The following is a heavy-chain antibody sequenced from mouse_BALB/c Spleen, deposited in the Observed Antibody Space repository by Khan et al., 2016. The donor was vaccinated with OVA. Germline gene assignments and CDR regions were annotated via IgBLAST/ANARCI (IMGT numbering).Heavy chain of an antibody. J-gene: IGHJ3*01. CDR2: ISYDGNN. CDR3: AIEKWLRAWFAY. Sequence: EVQLQQSGPGLVKPSQSLSLTCSVTGYSITSGYYWNWIRQFPGNKLEWMGFISYDGNNNFNQSFKNRISITRDTSQNKFFLQLNSVTTEETGTYVCAIEKWLRAWFAYWGQGTLVTVSA. D-gene: IGHD2-2*01. CDR1: GYSITSGYY. V-gene: IGHV3-6*02.